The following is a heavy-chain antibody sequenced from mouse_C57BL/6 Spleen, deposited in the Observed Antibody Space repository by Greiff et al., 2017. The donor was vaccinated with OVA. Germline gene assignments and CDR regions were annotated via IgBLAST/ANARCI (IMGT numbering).Heavy chain of an antibody. CDR3: ARMESSYFDY. D-gene: IGHD1-1*01. J-gene: IGHJ2*01. CDR2: ISGGGGNT. Sequence: EVHLVESGGGLVKPGGSLKLSCAASGFTFSSYTMSWVRQTPEKRLEWVATISGGGGNTYYPDSVKGRITISRDNAKNTLYLQMSSLGSEDTALYYCARMESSYFDYWGQGTTLTVSS. V-gene: IGHV5-9*01. CDR1: GFTFSSYT.